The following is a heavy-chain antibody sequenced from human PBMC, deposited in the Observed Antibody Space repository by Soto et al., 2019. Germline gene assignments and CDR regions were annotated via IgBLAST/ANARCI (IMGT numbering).Heavy chain of an antibody. D-gene: IGHD3-3*01. Sequence: QVQLVQSGAEVKKPGASVKVSCKASGYTVTSYYMHWVRQAPGQGLEWMGIINPSGGSTSYAQKFQGRVTMTRDTATSTVYMELSSLRSEDTAVYYCARDITIFGVVITHTVNWFDPWGQGTLVTVSS. CDR1: GYTVTSYY. CDR2: INPSGGST. J-gene: IGHJ5*02. CDR3: ARDITIFGVVITHTVNWFDP. V-gene: IGHV1-46*03.